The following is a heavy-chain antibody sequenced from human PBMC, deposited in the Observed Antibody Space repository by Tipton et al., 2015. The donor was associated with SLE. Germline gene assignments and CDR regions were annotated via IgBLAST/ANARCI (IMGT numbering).Heavy chain of an antibody. J-gene: IGHJ4*02. D-gene: IGHD1-1*01. CDR2: IKSGVRAPT. V-gene: IGHV3-15*01. CDR3: TAGLFNTGGADH. Sequence: SLRLSCAASGFSFSYAWMTWVRQAPGKGLEAVATIKSGVRAPTDYTAAVEGRFNVSRDDSKSTLYLQMNRLHSGDTAQYYCTAGLFNTGGADHWGQGTLVTVSS. CDR1: GFSFSYAW.